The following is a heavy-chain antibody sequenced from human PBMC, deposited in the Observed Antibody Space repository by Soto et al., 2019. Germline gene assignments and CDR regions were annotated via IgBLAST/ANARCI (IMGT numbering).Heavy chain of an antibody. D-gene: IGHD6-19*01. CDR1: GFTFSNAW. V-gene: IGHV3-15*01. CDR3: AREGDGIAVARGNYFDY. CDR2: IKSKTDGGTT. J-gene: IGHJ4*02. Sequence: GGSLRLSCAASGFTFSNAWMSWVRQAPGKGLEWVGRIKSKTDGGTTDYAAPVKGRFTISRDDSKNTLYLQMNSLKTEDTAVYYCAREGDGIAVARGNYFDYWGQGTLVTVSS.